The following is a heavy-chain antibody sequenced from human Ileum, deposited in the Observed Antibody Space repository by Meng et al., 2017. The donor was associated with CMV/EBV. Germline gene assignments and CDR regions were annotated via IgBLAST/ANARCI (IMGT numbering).Heavy chain of an antibody. D-gene: IGHD3-22*01. V-gene: IGHV2-5*01. J-gene: IGHJ5*02. CDR2: IFWNEDK. CDR1: GFSLSTSGVG. Sequence: SGPTLVKPTQTLTLTCTFSGFSLSTSGVGVGWIRQPPGKALEWLALIFWNEDKRYSPSLKSRLTITKDTSKNQVVLTMTNMDPVDTATYYCARCYDSSGYYTALRFDPWGQGTLVTVSS. CDR3: ARCYDSSGYYTALRFDP.